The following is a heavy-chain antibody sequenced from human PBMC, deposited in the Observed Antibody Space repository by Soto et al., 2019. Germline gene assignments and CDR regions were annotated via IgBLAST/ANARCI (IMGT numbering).Heavy chain of an antibody. CDR1: GFTVSSNY. J-gene: IGHJ6*03. V-gene: IGHV3-66*01. CDR3: AMDDVHCSGVSCCGVPMDV. CDR2: IQRGGRT. D-gene: IGHD2-15*01. Sequence: EVQLVESGGGLVQPGGSLRLSCAASGFTVSSNYMTWVRQAPGEGLEWVSRIQRGGRTYYAGAVKGRFPIYRDNSKNTVFLQMNSVRVEDTAVYYCAMDDVHCSGVSCCGVPMDVWGKGTTVTVSS.